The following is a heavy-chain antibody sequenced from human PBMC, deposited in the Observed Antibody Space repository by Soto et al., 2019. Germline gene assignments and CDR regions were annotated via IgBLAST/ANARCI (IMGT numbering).Heavy chain of an antibody. CDR2: ISGGGGTI. CDR3: AKDRGNGDTPNIYSYYGIEV. D-gene: IGHD2-21*02. Sequence: EVQLLESGGALEQPGGSLTLSCAVSGFSFNAYGMCWVRQAPGKGLEWISFISGGGGTIYYADSVKGRFISSRDNSKSTLYLQMTSLSVDDTAVYYCAKDRGNGDTPNIYSYYGIEVWGQGTTVTVSS. J-gene: IGHJ6*02. V-gene: IGHV3-23*01. CDR1: GFSFNAYG.